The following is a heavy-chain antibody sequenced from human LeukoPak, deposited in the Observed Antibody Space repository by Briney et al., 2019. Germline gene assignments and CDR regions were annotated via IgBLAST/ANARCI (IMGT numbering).Heavy chain of an antibody. Sequence: GGSLRLSCAASGFTFSSCEMNWVRQAPRKGLEWVSYITSSGSTTYYTHSVKGRFTISRDNAKNLLYLQMNSLRAEDSAVYYCARGPLPGAVSAGLNWFDPWGQGTLVTVSS. CDR1: GFTFSSCE. D-gene: IGHD2-2*01. V-gene: IGHV3-48*03. J-gene: IGHJ5*02. CDR2: ITSSGSTT. CDR3: ARGPLPGAVSAGLNWFDP.